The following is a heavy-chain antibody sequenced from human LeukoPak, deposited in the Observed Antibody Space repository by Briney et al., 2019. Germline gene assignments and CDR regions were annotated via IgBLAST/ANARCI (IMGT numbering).Heavy chain of an antibody. J-gene: IGHJ4*02. CDR2: ISSRGSYI. CDR3: ARGVGGGSDY. V-gene: IGHV3-21*01. Sequence: GGSLRLSCAASGFTFSSCTMSWVRQAPGKGLEWVSSISSRGSYIYYADSVTGRFTISRDNAKNSLYLQMNSLRVEDTAVYYCARGVGGGSDYWGQGTLVTVSS. CDR1: GFTFSSCT. D-gene: IGHD1-26*01.